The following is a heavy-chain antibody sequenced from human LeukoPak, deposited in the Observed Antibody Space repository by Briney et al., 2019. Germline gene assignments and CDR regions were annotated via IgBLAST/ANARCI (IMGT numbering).Heavy chain of an antibody. V-gene: IGHV4-30-4*08. CDR3: PREGGERPTITRKKTY. J-gene: IGHJ4*02. Sequence: PSETLSLTCTVSGGSISSGDYYWSWIRQPPGKGLEWIGYIYYSGSTYYNPSLKSRVTISVNTSKNQFSLKLSSVTAADTAVYYCPREGGERPTITRKKTYGGREPLVPVP. D-gene: IGHD5-24*01. CDR2: IYYSGST. CDR1: GGSISSGDYY.